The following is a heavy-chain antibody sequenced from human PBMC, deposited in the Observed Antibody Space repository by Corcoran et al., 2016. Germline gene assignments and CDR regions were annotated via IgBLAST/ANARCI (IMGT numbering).Heavy chain of an antibody. V-gene: IGHV1-46*01. J-gene: IGHJ5*02. CDR3: ARLNFDWLRGGGWFDP. CDR2: INPSGGST. D-gene: IGHD3-9*01. Sequence: QVQLVQSGAEEKKPGASVKVSCKASRYTFTSYYMHWVRQAPGQGLEWMGIINPSGGSTSYAQKFQGRVTMTRDTSTSTVYMELSSLRSEDTAVYYCARLNFDWLRGGGWFDPWGQGTLVTVSS. CDR1: RYTFTSYY.